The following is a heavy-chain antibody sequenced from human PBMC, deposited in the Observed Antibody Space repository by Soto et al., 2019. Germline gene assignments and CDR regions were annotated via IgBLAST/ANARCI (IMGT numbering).Heavy chain of an antibody. V-gene: IGHV3-23*01. D-gene: IGHD1-1*01. J-gene: IGHJ3*02. CDR3: AKDRLNGNGVWDPFDI. Sequence: DAQLLQSGGGLVQSGGSLRLSCAASGFSFSWFAMTWVRQTPGKGLECVSGIGGSGNDIYYADSVKGRFTISRDDSRKTMFLQMNSLSPEDTGVYYCAKDRLNGNGVWDPFDIWGQGTLVTVSS. CDR1: GFSFSWFA. CDR2: IGGSGNDI.